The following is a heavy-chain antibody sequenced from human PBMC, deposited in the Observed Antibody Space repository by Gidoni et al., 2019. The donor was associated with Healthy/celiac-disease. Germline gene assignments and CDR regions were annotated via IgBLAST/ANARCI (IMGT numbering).Heavy chain of an antibody. Sequence: GCSSQIGSTYYNPSLKSRVPISVDTSKNQFSLKLSSVTAADTAVYYCARDKYRGWPVYWGQGTLVTVSS. D-gene: IGHD6-19*01. CDR3: ARDKYRGWPVY. CDR2: SSQIGST. V-gene: IGHV4-31*02. J-gene: IGHJ4*02.